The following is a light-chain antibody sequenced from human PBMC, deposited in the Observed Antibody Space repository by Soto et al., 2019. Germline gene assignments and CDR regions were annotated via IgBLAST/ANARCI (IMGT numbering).Light chain of an antibody. CDR1: QTVRSSF. CDR2: GAS. V-gene: IGKV3-20*01. CDR3: QYYGRSSWT. J-gene: IGKJ1*01. Sequence: DIDLTQSPGTLSLSPGERGTLACRASQTVRSSFVAWYQQKPGQAPRRLIYGASTRAAGIPDRFSGSGSGTDFTLIINSLEPEDLGIYDCQYYGRSSWTFGQGTKVEIK.